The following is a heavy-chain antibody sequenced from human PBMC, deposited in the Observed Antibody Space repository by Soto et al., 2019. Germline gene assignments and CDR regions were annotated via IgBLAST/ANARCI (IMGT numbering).Heavy chain of an antibody. CDR2: IYYSGST. Sequence: QVQLQESGPGLVKPSQTLSLTCTVSGGSISSGGYYWGWIRQHPGKGLEWIGYIYYSGSTYYNSSLRSRVSISIATSKNQFSLKLSSVTAADMAVYYCARTGFCGGDCYWFDPWGQGTLVTVSS. J-gene: IGHJ5*02. CDR1: GGSISSGGYY. D-gene: IGHD2-21*02. CDR3: ARTGFCGGDCYWFDP. V-gene: IGHV4-31*03.